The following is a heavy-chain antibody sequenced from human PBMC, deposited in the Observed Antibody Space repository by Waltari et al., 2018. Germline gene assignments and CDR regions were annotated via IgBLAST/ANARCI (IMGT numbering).Heavy chain of an antibody. CDR2: IIPVFGTA. Sequence: QVRLVQSGAEVKKPGSSVKVSCTAFGGSFSSYSINWVRKAPGQGLEWMGGIIPVFGTANYAQKFQDRLAITADESTSTAYMELSSLRSEDTAAYYCTTSSYCGTTTCYQYYGMDVWGQGTTVTVSS. J-gene: IGHJ6*02. V-gene: IGHV1-69*01. CDR3: TTSSYCGTTTCYQYYGMDV. D-gene: IGHD2-2*01. CDR1: GGSFSSYS.